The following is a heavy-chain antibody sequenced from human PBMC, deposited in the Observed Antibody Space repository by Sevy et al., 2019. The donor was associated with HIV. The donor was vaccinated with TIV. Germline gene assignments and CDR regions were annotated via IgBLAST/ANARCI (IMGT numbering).Heavy chain of an antibody. J-gene: IGHJ4*02. V-gene: IGHV3-23*01. CDR3: TREGCTRPHDY. CDR1: GFNFNIYS. D-gene: IGHD2-8*01. CDR2: LSFGCGKI. Sequence: GGSLRLSCAVSGFNFNIYSMSWVRQAPGKGLEWVSTLSFGCGKINYANSVKGRFIISRDDSKNTLYLQMNSLRAEDTAVYFCTREGCTRPHDYWGQGTLVTVSS.